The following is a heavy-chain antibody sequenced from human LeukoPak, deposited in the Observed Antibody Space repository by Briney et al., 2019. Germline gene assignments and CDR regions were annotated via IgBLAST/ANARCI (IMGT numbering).Heavy chain of an antibody. CDR1: GFTFSSFG. Sequence: GGSLRLSCAASGFTFSSFGMHWVRQAPGEGLEWVAYIGYTGTDTYYADSVKGRFTISRDNSKNTVHLQVNSPRAADTALYSCARDLTERKYYIAYWGQGTLVTVSS. J-gene: IGHJ4*02. CDR2: IGYTGTDT. V-gene: IGHV3-30*02. D-gene: IGHD2-8*02. CDR3: ARDLTERKYYIAY.